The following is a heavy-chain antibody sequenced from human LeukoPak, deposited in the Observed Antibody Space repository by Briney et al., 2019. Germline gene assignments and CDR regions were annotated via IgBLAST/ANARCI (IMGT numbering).Heavy chain of an antibody. CDR2: IYYSGST. V-gene: IGHV4-59*01. D-gene: IGHD3-16*02. J-gene: IGHJ4*02. CDR1: GGSISSYY. Sequence: SETLSLTCTVSGGSISSYYWSWIRQPPGKGLEWIGYIYYSGSTNYNPSLKSRVTISVDTSKNQFSLKLSSVTAADTAVYYCARGTMITFGGVIAPDYFDYWGQGTLDTVSS. CDR3: ARGTMITFGGVIAPDYFDY.